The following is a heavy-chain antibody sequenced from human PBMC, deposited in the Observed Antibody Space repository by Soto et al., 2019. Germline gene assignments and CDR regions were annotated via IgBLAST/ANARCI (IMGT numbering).Heavy chain of an antibody. CDR1: GGSFSGYY. D-gene: IGHD2-15*01. J-gene: IGHJ3*02. CDR2: INHSGST. CDR3: ARIIVVVVAAEDAFDI. Sequence: PSETLSLTCAVYGGSFSGYYWSWIRQPPGKGLEWIGEINHSGSTNYNPSLKSRVTISVDTSKNQFSLKLSSVTAADTAVYYCARIIVVVVAAEDAFDIWGQGTMVTVS. V-gene: IGHV4-34*01.